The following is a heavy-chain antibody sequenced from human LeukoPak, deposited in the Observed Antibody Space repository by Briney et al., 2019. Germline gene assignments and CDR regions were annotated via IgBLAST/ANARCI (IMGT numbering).Heavy chain of an antibody. V-gene: IGHV1-69*13. CDR3: AREGDIAAAGMGYYYYYMDV. CDR2: IIPIFGTA. J-gene: IGHJ6*03. CDR1: GGTFSSYA. Sequence: GASVKVSCKASGGTFSSYAISWVRQAPGQGLEWMGGIIPIFGTANYAQKFQGRVTITADESTSTAYMELSSLRSEDTAVYYCAREGDIAAAGMGYYYYYMDVWGKGTTVTISS. D-gene: IGHD6-13*01.